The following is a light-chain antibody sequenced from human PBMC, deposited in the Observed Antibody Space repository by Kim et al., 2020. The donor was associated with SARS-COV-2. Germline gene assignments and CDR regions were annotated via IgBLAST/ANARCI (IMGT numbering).Light chain of an antibody. CDR2: EDN. CDR1: SGSIASNY. Sequence: KAVTLSCTGSSGSIASNYVQWYQQRQSSAPTTVIYEDNQRPSGVPERFSGSIDSSSNSASLTISGRKTEDEADYYCQSYDSSNHVVFGGGTQLTVL. V-gene: IGLV6-57*02. CDR3: QSYDSSNHVV. J-gene: IGLJ2*01.